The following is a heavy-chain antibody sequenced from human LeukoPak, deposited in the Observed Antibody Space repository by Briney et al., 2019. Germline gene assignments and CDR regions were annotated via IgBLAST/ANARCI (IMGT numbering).Heavy chain of an antibody. CDR1: GFTFDDYA. CDR2: ISWNSGSI. V-gene: IGHV3-9*01. J-gene: IGHJ4*02. Sequence: GGSLRLSCAASGFTFDDYAMHWVRQAPGKGLEWVSGISWNSGSIGYADSVKGRFTISRDNSKNTLYLQMNSLRAEDTAVYYCARDHCSGGSCYSVDYWGQGTLVTVSS. D-gene: IGHD2-15*01. CDR3: ARDHCSGGSCYSVDY.